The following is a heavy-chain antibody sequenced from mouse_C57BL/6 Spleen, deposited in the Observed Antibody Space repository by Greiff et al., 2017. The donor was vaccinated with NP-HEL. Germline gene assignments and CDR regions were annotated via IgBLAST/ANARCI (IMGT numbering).Heavy chain of an antibody. Sequence: QVQLQQSGAELVRPGTSVKVSCKASGYAFTNYLIEWVKQRPGQGLEWIGVINPGSGGTNYNEKFKGKATLTAAPSSSTSYIHLSSLTSEDSAVYFCARSDYYGSNRYFDVWGTGTTVTVSS. CDR3: ARSDYYGSNRYFDV. CDR1: GYAFTNYL. CDR2: INPGSGGT. D-gene: IGHD1-1*01. V-gene: IGHV1-54*01. J-gene: IGHJ1*03.